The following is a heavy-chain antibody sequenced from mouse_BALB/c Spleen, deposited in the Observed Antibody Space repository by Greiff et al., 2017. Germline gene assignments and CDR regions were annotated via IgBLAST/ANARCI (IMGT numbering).Heavy chain of an antibody. D-gene: IGHD2-3*01. CDR3: YDGYYGAY. J-gene: IGHJ3*01. CDR1: GFTFSSYG. Sequence: EVQLVESGGDLVKPGGSLKLSCAASGFTFSSYGMSWVRQTPDKRLEWVATISSGGSYTYYPDSVKGRFTISRDNAKNTLYLQMSSLKSEDTAMYYCYDGYYGAYWGQGTLVTVSA. V-gene: IGHV5-6*01. CDR2: ISSGGSYT.